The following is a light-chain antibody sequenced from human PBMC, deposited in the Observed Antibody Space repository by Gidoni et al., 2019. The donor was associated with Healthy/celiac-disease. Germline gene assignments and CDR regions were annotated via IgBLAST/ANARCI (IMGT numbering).Light chain of an antibody. CDR3: AAWDDSLSGHVV. V-gene: IGLV1-47*01. CDR2: RNN. Sequence: QSVLTPPPSASGTPGQRVTSSCSGSSSNIGSNYVYWSQHLPGTAPKLLIYRNNQRPSGVPDRFSGSKSGTSASLAISGLRSEDEADYYCAAWDDSLSGHVVFGGGTKLTVL. CDR1: SSNIGSNY. J-gene: IGLJ2*01.